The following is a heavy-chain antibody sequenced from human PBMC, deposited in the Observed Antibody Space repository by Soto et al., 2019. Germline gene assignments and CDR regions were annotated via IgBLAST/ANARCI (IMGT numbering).Heavy chain of an antibody. V-gene: IGHV1-69*13. CDR3: ARGVHYDSSGYYYFY. CDR1: GGTFRTYA. D-gene: IGHD3-22*01. Sequence: SVQVSCKASGGTFRTYAIDWVRQAPGQGLEWMGGIIPLFGTAKYAQNFQGRITITADESTNTAYMELRSLRSQDTAVYYCARGVHYDSSGYYYFYWGQGTLVTVSS. J-gene: IGHJ4*02. CDR2: IIPLFGTA.